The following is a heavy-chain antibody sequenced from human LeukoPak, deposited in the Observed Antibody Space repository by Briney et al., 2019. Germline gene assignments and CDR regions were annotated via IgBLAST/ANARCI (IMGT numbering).Heavy chain of an antibody. Sequence: GGSLRLSCAASGFTFSSYWISWVRQAPGKGLEWVANIKQDGSEKYYVDSVKGRFTISRDNAKNSLYLQMNSLRAEDTAVYYCARAGFTYYYDSSGYTKFDYWGQGTLVTVSS. V-gene: IGHV3-7*01. CDR3: ARAGFTYYYDSSGYTKFDY. CDR2: IKQDGSEK. J-gene: IGHJ4*02. CDR1: GFTFSSYW. D-gene: IGHD3-22*01.